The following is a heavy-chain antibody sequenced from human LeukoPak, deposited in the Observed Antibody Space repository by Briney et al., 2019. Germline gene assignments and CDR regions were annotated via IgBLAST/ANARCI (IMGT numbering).Heavy chain of an antibody. Sequence: GGSLRLSCEASGFTLNSYIMHWVRQAPGEGLEWVALISFDGRDKQYADSVKGRFTISKDNSKNTLYLQMNSLRAEDTAVYYCAKDLLPWFGESANWFDPWGQGTLVTVSS. CDR2: ISFDGRDK. V-gene: IGHV3-30*04. CDR1: GFTLNSYI. CDR3: AKDLLPWFGESANWFDP. D-gene: IGHD3-10*01. J-gene: IGHJ5*02.